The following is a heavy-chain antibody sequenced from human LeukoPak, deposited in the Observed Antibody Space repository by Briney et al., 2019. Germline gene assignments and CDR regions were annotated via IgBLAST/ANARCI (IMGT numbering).Heavy chain of an antibody. V-gene: IGHV5-51*01. CDR1: GYSFPSYW. D-gene: IGHD5-18*01. CDR3: ARQTAMGRSGDY. CDR2: IDPSDSET. Sequence: GESLKISCKASGYSFPSYWIGWVRQMPGEGLEWMGIIDPSDSETRYTPSFQGQVTISVDKSLTTAYLQWNSLRASDTAMYYCARQTAMGRSGDYWGQGTLVTVSS. J-gene: IGHJ4*02.